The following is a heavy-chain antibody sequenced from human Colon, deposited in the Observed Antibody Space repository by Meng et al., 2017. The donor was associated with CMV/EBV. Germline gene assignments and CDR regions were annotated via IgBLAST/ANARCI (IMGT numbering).Heavy chain of an antibody. J-gene: IGHJ6*02. CDR3: ARDGYSSSWGRYYYGMDV. V-gene: IGHV1-8*03. Sequence: ASAKVSCKASGYTFTSYDINWVRQATGQGREWMGWMNPNSGNKGYAQEFQSSVTITRNTSINTAYMEQRSLRSEDTAVYYCARDGYSSSWGRYYYGMDVWGQGTTVTVSS. CDR2: MNPNSGNK. CDR1: GYTFTSYD. D-gene: IGHD6-13*01.